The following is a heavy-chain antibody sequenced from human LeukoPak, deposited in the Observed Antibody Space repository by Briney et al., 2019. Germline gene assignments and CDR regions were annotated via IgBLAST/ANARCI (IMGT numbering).Heavy chain of an antibody. Sequence: GGSLRLSCAASGFTFSSYAMSWVRQAPGKGLEWVSTISATTGSTHYADSVKGRLTISRDNSKNTLYLQMNSLRAEDTAVYYCASRSYYPSDGGQGTLVTVSS. CDR2: ISATTGST. V-gene: IGHV3-23*01. J-gene: IGHJ4*02. CDR3: ASRSYYPSD. D-gene: IGHD3-10*01. CDR1: GFTFSSYA.